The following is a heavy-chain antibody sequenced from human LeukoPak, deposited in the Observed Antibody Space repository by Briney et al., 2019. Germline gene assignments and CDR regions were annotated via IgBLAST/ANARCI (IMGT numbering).Heavy chain of an antibody. D-gene: IGHD2-2*01. Sequence: GASVKVSCKTSGYTFTGYHMHWVRQAPGQGLEWMGRINPNSGDTNYAQKFQGRVTTTRDTSISTAYMELSRLTSDDTAMYYCARDYCSSTSCLFDYWGQGTLVTASS. CDR1: GYTFTGYH. CDR3: ARDYCSSTSCLFDY. CDR2: INPNSGDT. V-gene: IGHV1-2*06. J-gene: IGHJ4*02.